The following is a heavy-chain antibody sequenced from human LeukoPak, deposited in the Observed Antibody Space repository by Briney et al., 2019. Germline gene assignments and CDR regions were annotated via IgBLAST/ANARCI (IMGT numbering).Heavy chain of an antibody. CDR3: ARALEQWLEYYFDY. D-gene: IGHD6-19*01. V-gene: IGHV4-38-2*01. CDR2: IYHSGST. CDR1: GYSFSSGYY. Sequence: SETLSLTCAVSGYSFSSGYYWGWIRQPPGKGLEWIGSIYHSGSTYYNPSLKSRVTISVDTSKNQFSLKLSSVTAADTAVYYCARALEQWLEYYFDYWGQGTLVTVSS. J-gene: IGHJ4*02.